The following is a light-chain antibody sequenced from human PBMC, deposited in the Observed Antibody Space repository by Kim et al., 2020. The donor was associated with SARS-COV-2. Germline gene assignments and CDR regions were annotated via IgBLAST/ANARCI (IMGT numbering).Light chain of an antibody. Sequence: LSPGQTASITCSGDKLGETFASWYQQKPGQSPVLLIYQDNKRPAGIPERFSGSNSGDTATLTISGTPAMDEADYFCQAWDSNTAVFGGGTQLTVL. V-gene: IGLV3-1*01. J-gene: IGLJ3*02. CDR2: QDN. CDR3: QAWDSNTAV. CDR1: KLGETF.